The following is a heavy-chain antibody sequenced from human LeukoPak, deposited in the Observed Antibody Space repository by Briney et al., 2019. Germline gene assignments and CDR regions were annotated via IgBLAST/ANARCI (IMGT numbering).Heavy chain of an antibody. CDR2: IYYSGST. CDR3: ARVREVVVITPRAFDI. J-gene: IGHJ3*02. V-gene: IGHV4-59*01. CDR1: GGSISSYY. D-gene: IGHD3-22*01. Sequence: SETLSLTCSVSGGSISSYYWSWIRQPPGKGLEWIGYIYYSGSTNYNPSLKSRVTISVDTSKNQFSLKLSSVTAADTAVYYCARVREVVVITPRAFDIWGQGTMVTVSS.